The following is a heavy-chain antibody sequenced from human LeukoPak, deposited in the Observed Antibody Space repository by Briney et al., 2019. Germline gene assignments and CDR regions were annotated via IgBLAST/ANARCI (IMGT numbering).Heavy chain of an antibody. D-gene: IGHD1-1*01. CDR3: ATSGWNGGGGPDP. J-gene: IGHJ5*02. CDR2: ISQSGST. Sequence: SGTLSLTCAVYGGSFSGYYWTWIRQPPGKGLEWIGEISQSGSTNYNPSLKSRVTISADTSRNHFSLRVTSVTAADTAVYYCATSGWNGGGGPDPWGQGTLVTVSS. V-gene: IGHV4-34*01. CDR1: GGSFSGYY.